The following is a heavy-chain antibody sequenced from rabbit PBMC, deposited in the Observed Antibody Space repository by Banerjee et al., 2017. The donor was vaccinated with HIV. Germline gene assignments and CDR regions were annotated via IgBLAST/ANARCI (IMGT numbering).Heavy chain of an antibody. CDR3: ARDAGRGDYIDGVFNL. J-gene: IGHJ4*01. CDR2: IYTGNSKT. D-gene: IGHD8-1*01. CDR1: GVSFSSGYD. Sequence: QEQLEESGGDLVKPEGSLTLTCTASGVSFSSGYDMCWVRQAPGKGLEWIACIYTGNSKTYYASWAKGRFTISKTSSTTVTLQMTSLTVADTATYFCARDAGRGDYIDGVFNLWGQGTLVTVS. V-gene: IGHV1S45*01.